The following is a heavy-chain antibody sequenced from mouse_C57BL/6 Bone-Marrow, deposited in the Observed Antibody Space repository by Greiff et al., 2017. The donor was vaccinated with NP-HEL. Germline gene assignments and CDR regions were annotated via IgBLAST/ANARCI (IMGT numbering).Heavy chain of an antibody. Sequence: QVQLKESGPELVKPGASVKISCKASGYAFSSSWMNWVKQRPGKGLEWIGRIYPGDGDTNYNGKFKGKATLTADKSSSTSYMQLSSLTSEDSAVYFCARRGVRLYAMDYWGQGTSVTVSS. CDR2: IYPGDGDT. D-gene: IGHD1-1*01. V-gene: IGHV1-82*01. CDR1: GYAFSSSW. CDR3: ARRGVRLYAMDY. J-gene: IGHJ4*01.